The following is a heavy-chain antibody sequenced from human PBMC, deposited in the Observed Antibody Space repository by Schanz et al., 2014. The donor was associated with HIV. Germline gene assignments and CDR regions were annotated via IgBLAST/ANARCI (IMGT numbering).Heavy chain of an antibody. Sequence: EVQLVESGGGLVQPGGSLRLSCVASGITFSNYWMTWVRHVSGKGLEWVANIKQDGTEMYYVDSVKGRFTISRDNAKNSLYLQMSSLREEDTAVYYCAKTILRFLDWPNANGGMDVWGQGTTVTVSS. CDR3: AKTILRFLDWPNANGGMDV. J-gene: IGHJ6*02. V-gene: IGHV3-7*01. CDR2: IKQDGTEM. CDR1: GITFSNYW. D-gene: IGHD3-3*01.